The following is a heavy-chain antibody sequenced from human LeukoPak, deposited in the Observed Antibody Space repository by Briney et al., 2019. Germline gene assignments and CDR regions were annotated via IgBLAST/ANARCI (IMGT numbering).Heavy chain of an antibody. V-gene: IGHV1-18*01. CDR1: GYTFTSYG. CDR3: ARDAPIVVVPAAIDY. Sequence: GASVKVSCKASGYTFTSYGISWVRQAPGQGLEWMGWISAYNGNTKYAQKLQGRVTMTTDTSTSTAYMELRSLRSDDTAVYYCARDAPIVVVPAAIDYWGQGTLVTVSS. J-gene: IGHJ4*02. CDR2: ISAYNGNT. D-gene: IGHD2-2*01.